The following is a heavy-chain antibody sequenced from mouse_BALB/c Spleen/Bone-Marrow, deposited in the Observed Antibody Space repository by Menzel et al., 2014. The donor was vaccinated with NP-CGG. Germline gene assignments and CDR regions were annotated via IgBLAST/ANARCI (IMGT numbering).Heavy chain of an antibody. CDR2: IYYSGTI. Sequence: EVMLVESGPGLVKPSQTVSLTCTVTGISITTGNYRRSWIRQFPGNKLEWIGYIYYSGTITYNPSLTSRTTITRDTSKNQFFLEMNSLTAEDTATYYCARDGNYAMDYWGQGTSVTVSS. CDR3: ARDGNYAMDY. D-gene: IGHD1-1*02. CDR1: GISITTGNYR. J-gene: IGHJ4*01. V-gene: IGHV3-5*02.